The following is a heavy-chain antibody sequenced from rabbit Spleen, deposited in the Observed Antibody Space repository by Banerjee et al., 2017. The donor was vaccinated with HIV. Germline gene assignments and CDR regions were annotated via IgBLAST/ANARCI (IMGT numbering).Heavy chain of an antibody. CDR3: ARGVWTNGGGGGGYAHNL. Sequence: QSLEESGGDLVKPGASMTLTCKASGFSFSDRDVMCWVRQARGKGLESIACIYTGSSGSTYYASWAKGRFTITKTSSTTVTLQMTSLTAADTATYFCARGVWTNGGGGGGYAHNLWGQGTLVTVS. CDR1: GFSFSDRDV. CDR2: IYTGSSGST. V-gene: IGHV1S40*01. D-gene: IGHD6-1*01. J-gene: IGHJ4*01.